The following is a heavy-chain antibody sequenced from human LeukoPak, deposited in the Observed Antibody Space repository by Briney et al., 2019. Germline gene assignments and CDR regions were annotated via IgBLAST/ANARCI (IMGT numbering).Heavy chain of an antibody. D-gene: IGHD1-26*01. Sequence: SETLSLTCTVSGGSISSGGYYWSWVRQHPGKGLEWIGFIDNSGGTYYNPSLKSRTIISVDTSKNQFSLKLSSVTAADTAMYYCARIKVGSTLDDWGQGTLVTVSS. CDR3: ARIKVGSTLDD. CDR2: IDNSGGT. J-gene: IGHJ4*02. CDR1: GGSISSGGYY. V-gene: IGHV4-31*03.